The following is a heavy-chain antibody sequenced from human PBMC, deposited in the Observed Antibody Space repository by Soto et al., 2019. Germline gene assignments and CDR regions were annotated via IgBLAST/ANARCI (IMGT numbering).Heavy chain of an antibody. V-gene: IGHV4-34*01. Sequence: QVQLQQWGAGLLKPSETLSLTCAVYGGSFSGYYWSWIRQPPGKGLEWIGEINHSGSTNYNPSLKSRVTISVDTSKNQFSLKLSSVTAADTAVYYCARSRTGYDFWSGYYRRRYHGMDVWGQGTTVTVSS. D-gene: IGHD3-3*01. CDR2: INHSGST. CDR1: GGSFSGYY. J-gene: IGHJ6*02. CDR3: ARSRTGYDFWSGYYRRRYHGMDV.